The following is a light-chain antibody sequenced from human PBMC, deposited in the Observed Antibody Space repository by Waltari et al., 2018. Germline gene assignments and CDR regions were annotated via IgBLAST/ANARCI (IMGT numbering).Light chain of an antibody. V-gene: IGKV3-20*01. J-gene: IGKJ1*01. Sequence: EIVLTQSPGTLSLSPGERATPSCRASPGVSSNYLAWHQHQPGQAPRLLIYGASSRATGIPDRFSGSGSGTDFTLTISRLEREDFAVYYCQQYGSAPWTFGQGTKVEIK. CDR2: GAS. CDR3: QQYGSAPWT. CDR1: PGVSSNY.